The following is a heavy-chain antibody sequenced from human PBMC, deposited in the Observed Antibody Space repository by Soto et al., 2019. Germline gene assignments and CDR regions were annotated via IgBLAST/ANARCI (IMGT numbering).Heavy chain of an antibody. CDR1: GFTFSSYG. CDR2: ISYDGSNK. D-gene: IGHD6-19*01. J-gene: IGHJ4*02. CDR3: AKDTTSGSVGIFDY. V-gene: IGHV3-30*18. Sequence: GGSLRLSCAASGFTFSSYGMHWVRQAPGKGLEWVAVISYDGSNKYYADSVRGRFTISRDNSKNTLYLQMDSLRAEDTAVYYCAKDTTSGSVGIFDYWGQGTLVTVSS.